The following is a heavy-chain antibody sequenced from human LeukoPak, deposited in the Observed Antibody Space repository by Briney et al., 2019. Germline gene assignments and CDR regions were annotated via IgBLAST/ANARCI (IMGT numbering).Heavy chain of an antibody. CDR3: ATSCDYKVAPFDL. J-gene: IGHJ4*02. V-gene: IGHV4-4*09. CDR2: INTNGRT. CDR1: GGSIRDYQ. Sequence: SETLSLTCAVSGGSIRDYQWSWIRQPPGKGLEWIGHINTNGRTDYNPSLRSRLTFSVDTSRDQFSLKLSSVTAADTAMYYCATSCDYKVAPFDLSGQGTLVTVYS. D-gene: IGHD3-10*01.